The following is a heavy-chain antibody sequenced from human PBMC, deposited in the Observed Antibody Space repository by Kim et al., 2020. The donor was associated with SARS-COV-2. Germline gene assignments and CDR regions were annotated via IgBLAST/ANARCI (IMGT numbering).Heavy chain of an antibody. CDR3: ARADQLYYCYGMDV. J-gene: IGHJ6*02. D-gene: IGHD1-1*01. V-gene: IGHV3-11*03. Sequence: ADSVKGRFTISRDNAKNSLYLQMNSLRAEDTAVYYCARADQLYYCYGMDVWGQGTTVTVSS.